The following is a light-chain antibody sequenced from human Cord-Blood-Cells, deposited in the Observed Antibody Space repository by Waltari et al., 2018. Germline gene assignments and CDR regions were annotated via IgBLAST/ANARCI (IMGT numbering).Light chain of an antibody. CDR1: KLGDKY. J-gene: IGLJ2*01. CDR3: QAWDSSTVV. V-gene: IGLV3-1*01. Sequence: SYELTLPPSVSVSPGQTASITCSGDKLGDKYACWYQQKPGQSPVLVIYQDSKRPSGIPERFSGSNSGNTATLNISGTQAMDEADYYCQAWDSSTVVFGGGTKLTVL. CDR2: QDS.